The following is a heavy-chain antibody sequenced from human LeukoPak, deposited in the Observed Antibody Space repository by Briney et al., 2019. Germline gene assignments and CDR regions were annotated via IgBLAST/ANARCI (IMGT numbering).Heavy chain of an antibody. D-gene: IGHD3-22*01. CDR1: GYTFTGYY. V-gene: IGHV1-2*02. CDR3: ARDITMIVETRFDY. J-gene: IGHJ4*02. CDR2: INPNSGGT. Sequence: GASVKVSCKASGYTFTGYYMHWVRQAPGQGLEWMGWINPNSGGTNYAQKFQGRVTMTRDTSISTAYMELSRLRSDDTAVYYCARDITMIVETRFDYWGQGTLATVSS.